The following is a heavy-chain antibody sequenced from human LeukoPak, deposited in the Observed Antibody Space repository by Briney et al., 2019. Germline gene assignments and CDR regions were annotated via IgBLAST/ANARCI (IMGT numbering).Heavy chain of an antibody. D-gene: IGHD6-13*01. CDR2: IYSGGST. CDR1: GFTISSNS. Sequence: PGGSLRLSCAASGFTISSNSMSWVRQAPGKGLEWVSVIYSGGSTYYADSVKGRFTISRDNSKNTLYLQMNSLRAEDTAVYYCARVRRSLPAAGNGQYGGQGTLVTVSS. J-gene: IGHJ4*02. V-gene: IGHV3-53*01. CDR3: ARVRRSLPAAGNGQY.